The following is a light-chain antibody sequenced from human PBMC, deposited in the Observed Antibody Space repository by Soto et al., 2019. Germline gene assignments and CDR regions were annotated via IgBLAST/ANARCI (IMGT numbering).Light chain of an antibody. V-gene: IGKV1-12*01. CDR3: QQTHSFPLT. J-gene: IGKJ4*01. CDR2: AAS. Sequence: DIQMTQSPSSLSASVRDRVTITCRASQDINRWSAWYQQKPGKAPKVLIYAASTLQSGVPSRFSGSCSETDFTLNINSLQPEDFATYYCQQTHSFPLTFGGGTKVEIK. CDR1: QDINRW.